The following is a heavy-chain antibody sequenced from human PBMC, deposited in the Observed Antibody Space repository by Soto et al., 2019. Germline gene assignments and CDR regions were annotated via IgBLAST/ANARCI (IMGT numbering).Heavy chain of an antibody. Sequence: SVKVSCKASGGPFSSYVISWVRQAPGQGLEWMGGIIPIFATANYAQKFQGRVTITADESTSTAYMELTSLTSEDTAVYHCARDRNPGSLYYDFGMDVWGQGTTVTVSS. CDR2: IIPIFATA. CDR3: ARDRNPGSLYYDFGMDV. D-gene: IGHD1-26*01. J-gene: IGHJ6*02. V-gene: IGHV1-69*13. CDR1: GGPFSSYV.